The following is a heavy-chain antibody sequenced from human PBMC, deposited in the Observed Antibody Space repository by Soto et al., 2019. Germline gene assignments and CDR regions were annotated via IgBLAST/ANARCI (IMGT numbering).Heavy chain of an antibody. CDR3: ARDTHSAGGGFDT. Sequence: QVQLVQSGAEVKKPGSSVKVSCKASGGTSRSLSITWVRQPPGQGLEWMGGITPLFGIPNYPQKFQGRLTITADKSTGTAYLELSSLRSEDTAVYYCARDTHSAGGGFDTWGRGTLVTVSS. D-gene: IGHD2-15*01. J-gene: IGHJ5*02. CDR2: ITPLFGIP. V-gene: IGHV1-69*17. CDR1: GGTSRSLS.